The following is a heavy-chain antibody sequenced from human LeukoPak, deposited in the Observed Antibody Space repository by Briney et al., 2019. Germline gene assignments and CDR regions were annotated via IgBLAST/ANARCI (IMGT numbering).Heavy chain of an antibody. V-gene: IGHV3-23*01. Sequence: GGSLRLSCAASGFTFSSYDMSWLRQAPGKALECVSAISVSCGTTYYANSVKGRFTISRENSKNTLYLEMNSLRAEDTAVYYCAKVYYYGSGEDYFDYWGQGTLVTVSS. D-gene: IGHD3-10*01. CDR1: GFTFSSYD. CDR2: ISVSCGTT. CDR3: AKVYYYGSGEDYFDY. J-gene: IGHJ4*02.